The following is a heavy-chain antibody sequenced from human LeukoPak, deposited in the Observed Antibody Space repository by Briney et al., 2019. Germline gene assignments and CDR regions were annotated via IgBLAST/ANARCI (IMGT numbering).Heavy chain of an antibody. D-gene: IGHD3-3*01. CDR1: GGSISSHY. Sequence: SETLSLTCTVSGGSISSHYWGWIRQPPGKGLEWIGYIYYSGSTNYNPSLKSRVTISVDTSKNQFSLKLSSVTAADTAVYYCARAYYDFWSGYYYLDYWGQGTLVTVSS. CDR2: IYYSGST. CDR3: ARAYYDFWSGYYYLDY. J-gene: IGHJ4*02. V-gene: IGHV4-59*11.